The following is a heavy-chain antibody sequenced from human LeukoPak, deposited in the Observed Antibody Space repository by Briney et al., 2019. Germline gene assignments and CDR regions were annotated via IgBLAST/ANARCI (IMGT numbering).Heavy chain of an antibody. Sequence: PGGSLRLSCAASGFTFSSYEMNWVRQAPGKGLEWVSYISSSGSTIYYADSVKGRFTISRDNAKNSLYLQMNSLRAEDTAVYYCAKEGIHYGSGSVVYYFDYWGQGTLVTVSS. CDR1: GFTFSSYE. CDR2: ISSSGSTI. CDR3: AKEGIHYGSGSVVYYFDY. V-gene: IGHV3-48*03. J-gene: IGHJ4*02. D-gene: IGHD3-10*01.